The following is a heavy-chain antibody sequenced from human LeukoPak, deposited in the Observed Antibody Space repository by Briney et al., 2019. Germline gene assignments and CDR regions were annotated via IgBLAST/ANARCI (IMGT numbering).Heavy chain of an antibody. CDR1: GGSISRYY. CDR2: IYYSGST. CDR3: ARGIAVAGNNYYYYGMDV. J-gene: IGHJ6*02. Sequence: SETLSLTCTVSGGSISRYYWSWIRQPPGKGLEWIGYIYYSGSTNYNPSLKSRVTISVDTSKNQFSLKLSSVTAADTAVYYCARGIAVAGNNYYYYGMDVWGQGTTVTVSS. V-gene: IGHV4-59*12. D-gene: IGHD6-19*01.